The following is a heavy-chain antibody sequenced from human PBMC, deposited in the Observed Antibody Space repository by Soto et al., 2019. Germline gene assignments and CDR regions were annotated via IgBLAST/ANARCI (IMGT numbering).Heavy chain of an antibody. J-gene: IGHJ6*02. V-gene: IGHV3-33*01. CDR3: GRVDRYYGMDV. CDR2: IWYDGRSK. CDR1: GFTFSNYG. Sequence: QVELVESGGGVVQPGRSLRLSCAASGFTFSNYGLHWVRQAPGKGLEWVADIWYDGRSKNYVDSVKGRFTISRDNSKNTLYQEMNSLRAEDSAVYYCGRVDRYYGMDVWGQGTTVTVSS.